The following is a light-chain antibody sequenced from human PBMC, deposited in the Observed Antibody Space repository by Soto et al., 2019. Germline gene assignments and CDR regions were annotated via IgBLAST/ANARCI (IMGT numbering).Light chain of an antibody. CDR2: AAS. Sequence: IQLTQSPSSLSASVGDRVTITCRASQGISSYLAWYQQKPGQAPKLLIYAASTLQSGVPSRFSGSGSGTDFTLTISSLQPEDFATYYCQQLNSYPRFTFGPGTKVDIK. V-gene: IGKV1-9*01. J-gene: IGKJ3*01. CDR1: QGISSY. CDR3: QQLNSYPRFT.